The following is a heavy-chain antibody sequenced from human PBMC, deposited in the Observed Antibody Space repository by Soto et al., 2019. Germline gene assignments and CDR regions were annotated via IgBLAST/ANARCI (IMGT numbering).Heavy chain of an antibody. D-gene: IGHD3-22*01. Sequence: GGSLRLSCAASGFTFSSYWMHWVRQAPGKGLVWVSRINSDGSSTSYADSVKGRFTISRDNAKNTLYLQMNSLRAEDTAVYYCERANYYASSGLIDYWGQGTLVTVSS. V-gene: IGHV3-74*01. CDR3: ERANYYASSGLIDY. CDR2: INSDGSST. CDR1: GFTFSSYW. J-gene: IGHJ4*02.